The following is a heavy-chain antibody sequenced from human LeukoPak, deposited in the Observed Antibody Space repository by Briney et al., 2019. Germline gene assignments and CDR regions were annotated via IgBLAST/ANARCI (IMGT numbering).Heavy chain of an antibody. Sequence: GASVKVSCKASGYTFTGYYTHWVRQAPGQGLEWMGWINPNSGGTNYAQKFQGRVTMTRDTSISTAYMELSRLRSDDTAVYYCARDNPITIFGVVNFAFDIWGQGTMVTVSS. D-gene: IGHD3-3*01. CDR2: INPNSGGT. J-gene: IGHJ3*02. CDR1: GYTFTGYY. CDR3: ARDNPITIFGVVNFAFDI. V-gene: IGHV1-2*02.